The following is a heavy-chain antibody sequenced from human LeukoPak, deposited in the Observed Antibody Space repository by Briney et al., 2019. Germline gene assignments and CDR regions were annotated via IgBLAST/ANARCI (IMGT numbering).Heavy chain of an antibody. CDR2: IYYSGTT. Sequence: PSETLSLICTVSGGSISSSSYYWDWIRQPPGKGLEWIGTIYYSGTTYYNPSLKSRVTISVDTSRNQFSLKLSSVTATDTAVYYCARMIGDDAFDIWGQGTMVTVSS. V-gene: IGHV4-39*01. J-gene: IGHJ3*02. CDR1: GGSISSSSYY. D-gene: IGHD3-22*01. CDR3: ARMIGDDAFDI.